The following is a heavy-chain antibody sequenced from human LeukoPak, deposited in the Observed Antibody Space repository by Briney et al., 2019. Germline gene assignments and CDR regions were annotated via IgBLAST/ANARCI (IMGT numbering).Heavy chain of an antibody. D-gene: IGHD2-15*01. CDR1: GASINSHY. J-gene: IGHJ4*02. CDR2: IYISGST. CDR3: AKALNPLPGTYYFDY. Sequence: PSETLSLACTVSGASINSHYWSWIRQPAGKGLEWIGRIYISGSTNYNSSLQSRVTMSVDTSKNQFSLKLTSVTAADTAVYYCAKALNPLPGTYYFDYWGQGTLVTVSS. V-gene: IGHV4-4*07.